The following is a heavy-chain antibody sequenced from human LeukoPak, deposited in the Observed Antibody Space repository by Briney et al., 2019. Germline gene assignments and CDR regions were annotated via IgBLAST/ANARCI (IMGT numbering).Heavy chain of an antibody. CDR1: GLTVSSEY. Sequence: PGGSLRLSCAASGLTVSSEYMSWVRQAPGKGLEWVSVIYSVGSTYYADSVKGRFTISRDNSKNTLYLQMNSLRAEDTAVYYCAGSSSCFDYWGQGTLVTVSS. CDR3: AGSSSCFDY. CDR2: IYSVGST. D-gene: IGHD6-13*01. V-gene: IGHV3-66*02. J-gene: IGHJ4*02.